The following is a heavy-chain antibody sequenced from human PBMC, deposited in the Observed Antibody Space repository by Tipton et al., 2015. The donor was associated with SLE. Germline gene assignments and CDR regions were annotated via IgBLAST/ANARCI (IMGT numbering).Heavy chain of an antibody. V-gene: IGHV3-30*16. CDR3: AKGGAGGLYFDS. J-gene: IGHJ4*02. CDR2: ISHDGRNK. CDR1: GLTFSDFA. D-gene: IGHD3/OR15-3a*01. Sequence: RSLRLSCQASGLTFSDFALHWVRQAPGKGLEWVAVISHDGRNKYHGDSVKGRFTISRDDSKDTVSLQVDSLRVEDTGIYYCAKGGAGGLYFDSWGQGTLVTVSS.